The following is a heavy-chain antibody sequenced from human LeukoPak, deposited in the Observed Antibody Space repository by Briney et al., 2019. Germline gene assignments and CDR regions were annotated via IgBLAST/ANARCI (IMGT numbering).Heavy chain of an antibody. V-gene: IGHV1-2*04. J-gene: IGHJ3*01. D-gene: IGHD4-11*01. CDR2: INPNSGDT. CDR1: GYMFNKHY. Sequence: ASVKVSCKTSGYMFNKHYIHWVRQGPGQGLEWMGWINPNSGDTNYAQKFQGWVTMTRDTSISTVYMELTSLKSDDTAIFYCAKTGPGTTSDAFDFWGQGTMVTVSS. CDR3: AKTGPGTTSDAFDF.